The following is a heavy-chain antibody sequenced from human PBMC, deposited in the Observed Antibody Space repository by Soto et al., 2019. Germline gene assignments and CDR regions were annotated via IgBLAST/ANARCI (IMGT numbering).Heavy chain of an antibody. D-gene: IGHD3-16*01. Sequence: QVQLVQSGAEVKKPGASVKVSCKASGYTFTSYDINWVRQATGQGLEWMGWMNPNSGNTGYAQKFQGRVTMTRNTSSSTADMELSSLRSEDTAVYYCARRFANTPRYGMDVWGQGTTVTVSS. CDR1: GYTFTSYD. CDR3: ARRFANTPRYGMDV. CDR2: MNPNSGNT. V-gene: IGHV1-8*01. J-gene: IGHJ6*02.